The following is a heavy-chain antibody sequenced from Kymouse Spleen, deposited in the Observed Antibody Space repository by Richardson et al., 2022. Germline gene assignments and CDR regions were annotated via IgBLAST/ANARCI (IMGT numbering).Heavy chain of an antibody. CDR2: IKSKTDGGTT. Sequence: EVQLVESGGGLVKPGGSLRLSCAASGFTFSNAWMSWVRQAPGKGLEWVGRIKSKTDGGTTDYAAPVKGRFTISRDDSKNTLYLQMNSLKTEDTAVYYCTTGGTMVRGVIIPLDPWGQGTLVTVSS. CDR3: TTGGTMVRGVIIPLDP. D-gene: IGHD3-10*01. V-gene: IGHV3-15*01. J-gene: IGHJ5*02. CDR1: GFTFSNAW.